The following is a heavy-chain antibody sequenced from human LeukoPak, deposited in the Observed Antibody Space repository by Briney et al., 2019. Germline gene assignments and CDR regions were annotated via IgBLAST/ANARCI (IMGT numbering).Heavy chain of an antibody. CDR1: GGSISSGGYY. D-gene: IGHD2-21*02. V-gene: IGHV4-31*03. CDR3: ARGSPGVTDY. J-gene: IGHJ4*02. CDR2: IYYSGST. Sequence: SQTLSLTYTVSGGSISSGGYYWSWIRQHPGKGLEWIGYIYYSGSTYYNPSLKSRVTISVDTSKNQFSLKLSTVTAADTAVYYCARGSPGVTDYWGQGTLVTVSS.